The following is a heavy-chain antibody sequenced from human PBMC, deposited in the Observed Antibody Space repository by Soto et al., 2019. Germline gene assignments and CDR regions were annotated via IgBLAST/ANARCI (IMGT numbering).Heavy chain of an antibody. J-gene: IGHJ6*02. CDR3: AKDRRDVVAVAATQYYYDMDI. CDR2: ISYDGSNK. CDR1: GFTFSSFG. D-gene: IGHD2-15*01. Sequence: QVQLVESGGGVVQPGTSLSLSCAASGFTFSSFGMHWVRQAPGKGLEWVAFISYDGSNKYYVDSAKGRFTISRDNSKNTLYLQMNSLRGDDSAVYYCAKDRRDVVAVAATQYYYDMDIWGQGTTVTVSS. V-gene: IGHV3-30*18.